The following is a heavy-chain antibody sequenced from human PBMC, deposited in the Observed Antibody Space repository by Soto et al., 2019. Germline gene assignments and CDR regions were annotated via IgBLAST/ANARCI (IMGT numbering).Heavy chain of an antibody. CDR1: GGSLSSYY. CDR2: IYYSGST. Sequence: QVQLQESGPGLVKPSETLSLTCTVSGGSLSSYYWSWIRQPPGKGLEWIGYIYYSGSTNYNPSLKRRVTISVDTSKNQFSLTLRSVHSADPAVYYCARQHVSWGQGPLVTVSS. J-gene: IGHJ5*02. CDR3: ARQHVS. V-gene: IGHV4-59*08.